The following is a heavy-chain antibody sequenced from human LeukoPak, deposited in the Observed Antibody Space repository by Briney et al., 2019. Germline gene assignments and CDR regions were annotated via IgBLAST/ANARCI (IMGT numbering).Heavy chain of an antibody. CDR2: IYYSGST. D-gene: IGHD3-3*01. J-gene: IGHJ4*02. Sequence: SETLSLTCTVSGGSISSSSYYWGWLRQPPGTGLEWIGSIYYSGSTYYNPSLKSRVTISVDTSKNQFSLKLSSVTAADTAVYYCARRAIFGVVPFDYWGQGTLVTVSS. CDR1: GGSISSSSYY. V-gene: IGHV4-39*01. CDR3: ARRAIFGVVPFDY.